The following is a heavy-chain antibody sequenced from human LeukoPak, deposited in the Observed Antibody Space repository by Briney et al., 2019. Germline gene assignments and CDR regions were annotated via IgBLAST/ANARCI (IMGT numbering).Heavy chain of an antibody. V-gene: IGHV3-23*01. CDR1: GFTFNTYA. Sequence: PGGSLRLSCAASGFTFNTYAMSWVRQAPGKGLEWVSAISGSSSGTYYADSVRGRFTISRDNSKNTLYLQMNSLRAEDTAVYYCAKGTVTTGDYWGQGTLVTVSP. J-gene: IGHJ4*02. D-gene: IGHD4-17*01. CDR2: ISGSSSGT. CDR3: AKGTVTTGDY.